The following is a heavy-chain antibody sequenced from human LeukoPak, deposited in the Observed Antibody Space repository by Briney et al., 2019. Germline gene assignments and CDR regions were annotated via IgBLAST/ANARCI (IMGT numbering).Heavy chain of an antibody. Sequence: SETLSLTCTVSGGSISNYYWSWIRQSPEKGLEWIGYIHDSGSTNYNPPLKSRVTISVDTSKNQFSLKLSSVTAADTAVYYCARLDVAAGRYLQFFYWGQGTLVTVSS. CDR2: IHDSGST. CDR3: ARLDVAAGRYLQFFY. J-gene: IGHJ4*02. V-gene: IGHV4-59*08. CDR1: GGSISNYY. D-gene: IGHD5-24*01.